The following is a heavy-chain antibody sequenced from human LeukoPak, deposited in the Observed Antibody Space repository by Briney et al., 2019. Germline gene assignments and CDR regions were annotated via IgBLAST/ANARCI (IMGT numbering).Heavy chain of an antibody. Sequence: PSETLSLTCTVSGGSISTSNYYWGWIRQPPGKGLEWIGNIFYSGSTYYSPSLKSRVTISLDTSRNQFSLKLNSVTAADTAVYYCVKKRGYSYGYGYFDYWGQGTLVTVSS. CDR2: IFYSGST. V-gene: IGHV4-39*07. D-gene: IGHD5-18*01. J-gene: IGHJ4*02. CDR3: VKKRGYSYGYGYFDY. CDR1: GGSISTSNYY.